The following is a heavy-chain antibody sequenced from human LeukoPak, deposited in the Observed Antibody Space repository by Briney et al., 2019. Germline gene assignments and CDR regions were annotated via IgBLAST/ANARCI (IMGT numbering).Heavy chain of an antibody. CDR1: GGSISSGDYY. J-gene: IGHJ3*02. V-gene: IGHV4-30-4*08. D-gene: IGHD5-18*01. Sequence: SQTLSLTCTVSGGSISSGDYYWSWIRQPPGKGLGWIGYIYYSGSTYYNPSLKSRVTISVDTSKNQFSLKLSSVTAADTAVYYCARDRGTAMVLDAFDIWGQGTMVTVSS. CDR3: ARDRGTAMVLDAFDI. CDR2: IYYSGST.